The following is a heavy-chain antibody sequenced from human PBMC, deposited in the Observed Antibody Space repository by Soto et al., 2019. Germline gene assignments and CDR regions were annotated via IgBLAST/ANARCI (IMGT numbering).Heavy chain of an antibody. J-gene: IGHJ6*02. CDR2: MNPNSGNT. Sequence: GASVKVSCKASGYTLTSYDINWVRQATGQGLEWMGWMNPNSGNTGYAQKFQGRVTMTRNTSISTAYMELSSLRSEDTAVYYCARAYYDFWSGYLVGSDYYYYGMDVWGQGTTVTVSS. D-gene: IGHD3-3*01. CDR3: ARAYYDFWSGYLVGSDYYYYGMDV. V-gene: IGHV1-8*01. CDR1: GYTLTSYD.